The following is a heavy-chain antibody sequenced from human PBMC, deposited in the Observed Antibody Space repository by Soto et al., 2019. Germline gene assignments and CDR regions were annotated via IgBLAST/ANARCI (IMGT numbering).Heavy chain of an antibody. CDR3: ATDDPTVTTGYYYYYMDV. V-gene: IGHV1-24*01. Sequence: GASVKVSCKVSGYTLTELSMHWVRQAPGKGLEWMGGFDPEDGETIYAQKFQGRVTMTEDTSTDTAYMELSSLRSEDTAVYYCATDDPTVTTGYYYYYMDVWGKGTTVTVSS. J-gene: IGHJ6*03. CDR2: FDPEDGET. D-gene: IGHD4-17*01. CDR1: GYTLTELS.